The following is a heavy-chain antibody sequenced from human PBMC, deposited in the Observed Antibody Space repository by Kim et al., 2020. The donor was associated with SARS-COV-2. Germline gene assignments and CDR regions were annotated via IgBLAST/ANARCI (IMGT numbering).Heavy chain of an antibody. J-gene: IGHJ4*02. CDR3: ARGDDYIWGSYRYGGGFFDY. Sequence: SETLSLTCAVSGGSISSGGYSWSWIRQPPGKGLEWIGYIYHSGSTYYNPSLKSRVTISVDRSKNQFSLKLSSVTAADTAVYYCARGDDYIWGSYRYGGGFFDYWGQGTLVTVSS. CDR2: IYHSGST. CDR1: GGSISSGGYS. V-gene: IGHV4-30-2*01. D-gene: IGHD3-16*02.